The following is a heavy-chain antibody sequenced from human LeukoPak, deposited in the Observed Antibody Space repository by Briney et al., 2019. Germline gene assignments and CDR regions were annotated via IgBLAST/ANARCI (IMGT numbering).Heavy chain of an antibody. J-gene: IGHJ5*02. CDR2: IYHSGSI. V-gene: IGHV4-38-2*02. Sequence: SETLSLTCTVSGYSISSGYYWGWIRQPPGKGLEWIGSIYHSGSIYYNPSLKSRVTISVDTSKNQFSLKLSSVTAADTAVYYCARDGRHHSARRNWFDPWGQGTLVTVSS. CDR1: GYSISSGYY. CDR3: ARDGRHHSARRNWFDP. D-gene: IGHD6-6*01.